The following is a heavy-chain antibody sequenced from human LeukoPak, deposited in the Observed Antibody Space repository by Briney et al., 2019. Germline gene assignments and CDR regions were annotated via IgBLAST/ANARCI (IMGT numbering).Heavy chain of an antibody. CDR3: ARGVSVVITTSLDY. CDR1: GGTFSSYA. D-gene: IGHD3-22*01. J-gene: IGHJ4*02. V-gene: IGHV1-69*05. CDR2: IIPIFGTA. Sequence: SVKVSCKASGGTFSSYAISWVRQAPGQGLEWMGGIIPIFGTANYAQKFQGRVTITTDESTSTAYMELSSLRSEDTAVYYCARGVSVVITTSLDYWGQGTLVTVSS.